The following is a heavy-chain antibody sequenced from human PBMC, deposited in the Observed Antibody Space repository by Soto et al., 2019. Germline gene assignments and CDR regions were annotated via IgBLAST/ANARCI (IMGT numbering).Heavy chain of an antibody. CDR2: ISSSRSYT. V-gene: IGHV3-11*06. CDR1: GFNFSDYY. J-gene: IGHJ6*02. CDR3: ARGLVLRFLEWLSHGMDV. Sequence: GGSLRLSCAASGFNFSDYYMSWIRQAPGKGLEWVSYISSSRSYTNYADSVKGRFTISTDNAKQSLYLQMNSLRAEDTAVYYCARGLVLRFLEWLSHGMDVWGQGTTVTVSS. D-gene: IGHD3-3*01.